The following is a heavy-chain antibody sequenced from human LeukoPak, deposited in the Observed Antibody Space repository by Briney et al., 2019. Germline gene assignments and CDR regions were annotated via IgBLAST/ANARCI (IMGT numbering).Heavy chain of an antibody. CDR1: GFTFSSYA. V-gene: IGHV3-23*01. D-gene: IGHD3-22*01. J-gene: IGHJ4*02. CDR2: ISGSGGST. Sequence: GGSLILSCAASGFTFSSYAMSWVRQAPGKGLEWVSAISGSGGSTYYADSVKGRFTISRDNSKNTLYLQMNSLRAEDTAVYYCAKGDSSGYYTAAFDYWGQGTLVTVSS. CDR3: AKGDSSGYYTAAFDY.